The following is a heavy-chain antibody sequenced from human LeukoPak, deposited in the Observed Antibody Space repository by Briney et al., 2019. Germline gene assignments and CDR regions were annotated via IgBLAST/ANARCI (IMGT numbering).Heavy chain of an antibody. Sequence: PSQTLSLTCTVSGGSISSGSYYWSWTRQPAGKGLEWIGRIYTSGSTNYNPSLKSRVTISVDTSKNQFSLKLSSVTAADTAVYYCARDSLYDFWSGYFPQGMDVWGQGTTVTVSS. CDR3: ARDSLYDFWSGYFPQGMDV. CDR2: IYTSGST. D-gene: IGHD3-3*01. CDR1: GGSISSGSYY. J-gene: IGHJ6*02. V-gene: IGHV4-61*02.